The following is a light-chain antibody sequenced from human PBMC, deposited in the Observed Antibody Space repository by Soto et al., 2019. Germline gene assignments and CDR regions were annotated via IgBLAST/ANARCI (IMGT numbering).Light chain of an antibody. CDR2: GAS. J-gene: IGKJ1*01. CDR3: QQYGSSPPWT. CDR1: QSVRSNF. V-gene: IGKV3-20*01. Sequence: EIVLTQSPGTLSLSPGERATLSCRASQSVRSNFLAWYQQKPGQAPRLLIYGASSRATGIPDRFSGSGSGTDFTLTISRLEPEDFAVYYCQQYGSSPPWTFGQGTKVDIK.